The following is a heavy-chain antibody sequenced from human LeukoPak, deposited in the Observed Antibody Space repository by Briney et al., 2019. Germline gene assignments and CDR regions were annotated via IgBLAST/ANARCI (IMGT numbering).Heavy chain of an antibody. J-gene: IGHJ6*02. CDR1: GGSFSGYY. CDR3: ARGLGRTAYYYYGMDV. D-gene: IGHD1-26*01. CDR2: INHSGST. Sequence: SETLSLTCAVYGGSFSGYYWSWIRQPPGKGLEWTGEINHSGSTNYNPSLKSRVTISVDTSKNQFSLKLSSVTAADTAVYYCARGLGRTAYYYYGMDVWGQGTTVTVSS. V-gene: IGHV4-34*01.